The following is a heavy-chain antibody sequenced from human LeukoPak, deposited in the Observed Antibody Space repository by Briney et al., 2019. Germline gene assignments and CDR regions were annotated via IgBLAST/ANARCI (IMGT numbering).Heavy chain of an antibody. V-gene: IGHV3-23*01. CDR3: AKLRYSSGWLDY. Sequence: GRSLRLSCAASGFIFSNYVMHWVRQAPGKGLEWVSAISGSGGSTYYADSVKGRFTISRDNSKNTLYLQMNSLRAEDTAVYYCAKLRYSSGWLDYWGQGTLVTVSS. D-gene: IGHD6-19*01. CDR1: GFIFSNYV. CDR2: ISGSGGST. J-gene: IGHJ4*02.